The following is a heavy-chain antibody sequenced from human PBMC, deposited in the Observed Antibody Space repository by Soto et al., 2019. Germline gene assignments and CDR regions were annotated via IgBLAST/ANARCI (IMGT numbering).Heavy chain of an antibody. CDR2: IYYSVST. CDR1: GGSISSGGYY. Sequence: QVQLQESGPGLVKPSQTMSLTCTVSGGSISSGGYYWSWLRQHPGKGMEWIGYIYYSVSTYSNPSLKSLVSLSVDTSKNQFTLKQSSVSAADTAAYYCASRGGPYYHYGMDVWGQGTRVT. CDR3: ASRGGPYYHYGMDV. D-gene: IGHD2-15*01. J-gene: IGHJ6*02. V-gene: IGHV4-31*01.